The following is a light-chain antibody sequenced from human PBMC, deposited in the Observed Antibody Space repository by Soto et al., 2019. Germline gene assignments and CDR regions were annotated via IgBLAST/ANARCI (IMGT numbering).Light chain of an antibody. V-gene: IGLV2-14*01. CDR1: SSDVGGYKY. J-gene: IGLJ2*01. Sequence: QSVLTQPASVSGSPGQSITISCTGTSSDVGGYKYVSWYQQHPGRTPKLIIYEVSNRPSGVSNRFSGSKSGNTAALTISGLQPEDEADYYCTSYTSSATGVFGGGTKVTVL. CDR2: EVS. CDR3: TSYTSSATGV.